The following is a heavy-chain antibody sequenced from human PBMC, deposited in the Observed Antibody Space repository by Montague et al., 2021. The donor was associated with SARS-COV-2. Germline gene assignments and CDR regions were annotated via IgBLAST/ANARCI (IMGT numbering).Heavy chain of an antibody. V-gene: IGHV6-1*01. J-gene: IGHJ3*02. CDR3: ARTTTRIVYPENALDI. CDR2: YRFERNN. D-gene: IGHD2-15*01. Sequence: YRFERNNDYAIAVKSRITINPDTSKNQFSLQLSSVAPEDTAVFYCARTTTRIVYPENALDIWGQGTMVTVSS.